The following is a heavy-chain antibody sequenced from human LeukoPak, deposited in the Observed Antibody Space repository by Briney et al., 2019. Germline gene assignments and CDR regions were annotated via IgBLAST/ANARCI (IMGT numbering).Heavy chain of an antibody. V-gene: IGHV3-30*18. CDR3: AKDNPLSGSGGSFDY. J-gene: IGHJ4*02. D-gene: IGHD3-10*01. Sequence: PGRSLRLSCAASGFTFSSYGMHWVRQAPGKGLEWVAVISYDGSNKYYADSVKGRFTISRDNSKNTLYLQMNSLRAEDTAVYYCAKDNPLSGSGGSFDYWGQGTLVTVSS. CDR2: ISYDGSNK. CDR1: GFTFSSYG.